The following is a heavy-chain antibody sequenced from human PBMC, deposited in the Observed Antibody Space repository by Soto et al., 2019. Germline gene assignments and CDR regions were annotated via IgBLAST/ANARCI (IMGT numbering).Heavy chain of an antibody. V-gene: IGHV1-46*01. CDR2: INPSGGGT. CDR3: VRDCADLPSALYYFDN. J-gene: IGHJ4*02. Sequence: QVQLVQSGAEVKKPGASVKVSCKASGYTFTTHYIHWVRQVPGQGLEWMGMINPSGGGTSSAQKFQGRVTLPRDTSTSTVYMELSSLRSADTAVYYCVRDCADLPSALYYFDNWGQGSLLTVSS. CDR1: GYTFTTHY. D-gene: IGHD2-2*01.